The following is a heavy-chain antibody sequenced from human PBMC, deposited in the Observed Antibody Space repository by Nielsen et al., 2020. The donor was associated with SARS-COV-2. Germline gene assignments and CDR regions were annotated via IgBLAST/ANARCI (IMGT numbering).Heavy chain of an antibody. D-gene: IGHD6-19*01. J-gene: IGHJ4*02. Sequence: GESLKISCAASGFTFSSYSMNWVRQAPGKGLEWVSYISSSSSTIYYADSVKGRFTISRDNAKNSLYLQMNSLRAEDTAVYYCARVTEIAVAGEGDYWGQGTLVTVSS. CDR1: GFTFSSYS. V-gene: IGHV3-48*01. CDR2: ISSSSSTI. CDR3: ARVTEIAVAGEGDY.